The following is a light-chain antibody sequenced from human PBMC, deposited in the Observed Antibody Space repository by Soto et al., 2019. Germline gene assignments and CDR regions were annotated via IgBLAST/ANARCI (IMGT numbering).Light chain of an antibody. CDR1: HRVNTY. CDR2: DAS. V-gene: IGKV3-15*01. J-gene: IGKJ4*01. Sequence: EILMTQSPATLSVSPGERATLSCRASHRVNTYLAWYQQRPGQAPRLLIYDASTRATDIPARFSGSGSGTEFTLTISSLQSEDFAVYYCQQYNNWPLTFGGGTKVDIK. CDR3: QQYNNWPLT.